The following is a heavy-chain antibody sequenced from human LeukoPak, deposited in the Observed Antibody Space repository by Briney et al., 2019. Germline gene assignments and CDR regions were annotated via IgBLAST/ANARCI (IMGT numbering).Heavy chain of an antibody. CDR2: ISGSGGST. CDR1: GFTFSSYA. CDR3: APLTGGYYFDY. Sequence: GGSLRLSCAASGFTFSSYAMSWVRQAPGKGLEWVSAISGSGGSTYYADSVEGRFTISRDNSKNTLYLQMNSLRAEDTAVYYCAPLTGGYYFDYWGQGTLVTVSS. V-gene: IGHV3-23*01. J-gene: IGHJ4*02. D-gene: IGHD1-20*01.